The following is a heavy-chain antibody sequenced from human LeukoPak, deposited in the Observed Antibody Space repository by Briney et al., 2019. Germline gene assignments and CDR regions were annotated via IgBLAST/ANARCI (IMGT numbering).Heavy chain of an antibody. J-gene: IGHJ5*02. CDR3: ARGPLRSGYYRPNWFDP. Sequence: SETLSLTCAVYGGSFSGYYWSWIRQPPGKGLEWIGEINHSGGTNYNPSLKSRVTISVDTSKNQFSLKLRSVTSADTAVYYCARGPLRSGYYRPNWFDPWGQGTLVTVSS. D-gene: IGHD3-3*01. CDR2: INHSGGT. V-gene: IGHV4-34*01. CDR1: GGSFSGYY.